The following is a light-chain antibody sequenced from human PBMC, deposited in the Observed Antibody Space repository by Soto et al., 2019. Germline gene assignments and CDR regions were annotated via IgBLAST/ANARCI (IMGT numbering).Light chain of an antibody. V-gene: IGKV3-20*01. J-gene: IGKJ5*01. CDR2: GAS. Sequence: LVLTQSPGSLSLSVGERATFSCRASQTISGNYLTWYKQKPGQAPRLLLFGASSRATGVPDRFSGSGSGTDFTLTLTRLEPEDSAVYYCQHYGNSLITFGQGTRLEIK. CDR3: QHYGNSLIT. CDR1: QTISGNY.